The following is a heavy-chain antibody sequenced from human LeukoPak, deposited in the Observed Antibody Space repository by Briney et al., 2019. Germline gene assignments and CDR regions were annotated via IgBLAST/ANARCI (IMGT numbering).Heavy chain of an antibody. CDR2: IRSDGINK. Sequence: GGSLRLSCAASGFTFSSYGMHWVRQAPGKGLEWVAFIRSDGINKYHADSVKGRFTISRDNSKNTLYLQMNSLRAEDTAVYYCARAHHCGGDCYIDYWGQGTLVTVSS. CDR3: ARAHHCGGDCYIDY. V-gene: IGHV3-30*02. CDR1: GFTFSSYG. J-gene: IGHJ4*02. D-gene: IGHD2-21*02.